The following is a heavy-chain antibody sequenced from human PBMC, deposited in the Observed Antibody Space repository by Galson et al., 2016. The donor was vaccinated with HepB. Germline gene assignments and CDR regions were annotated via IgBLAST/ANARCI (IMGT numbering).Heavy chain of an antibody. CDR1: GFNFITTW. V-gene: IGHV3-9*01. CDR3: VKGYDFWGCNYARGGLDV. D-gene: IGHD3-3*01. Sequence: SLRLSCAASGFNFITTWMHWVRQAPGKGLEWVSGITWNSGNIGHADSVKGRFTISRDNAKNSLYLEMNSLRPEDTALYFCVKGYDFWGCNYARGGLDVWGQGTAVTVSS. J-gene: IGHJ6*02. CDR2: ITWNSGNI.